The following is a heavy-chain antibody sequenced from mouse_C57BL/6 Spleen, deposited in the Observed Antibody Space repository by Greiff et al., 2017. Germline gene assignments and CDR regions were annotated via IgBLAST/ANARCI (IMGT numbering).Heavy chain of an antibody. CDR1: GFTFSDFG. Sequence: EVKLQESGGGLVKPGGSLKLSCAASGFTFSDFGMHWVRQAPEKGLEWVAYISSGGSTIYYADTVKGRFTISRDNAKNTLFLQMTSLRSEDTAMYYCARNWDGYFDVWGTGTTVTVSS. D-gene: IGHD4-1*01. V-gene: IGHV5-17*01. J-gene: IGHJ1*03. CDR3: ARNWDGYFDV. CDR2: ISSGGSTI.